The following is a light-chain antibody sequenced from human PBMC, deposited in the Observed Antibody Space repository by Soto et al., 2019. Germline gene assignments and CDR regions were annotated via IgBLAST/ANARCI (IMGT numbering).Light chain of an antibody. CDR1: SSDVGSYNL. CDR2: EGS. CDR3: GTWDSSLSEYV. Sequence: QSVLTQPASVSGSPGQSITISCTGTSSDVGSYNLVSWYQQHPGKAPKLMIYEGSKRPSGIPDRFSGSKSGTSATLGITGLQTGDEADYYCGTWDSSLSEYVFGTGTKVTVL. V-gene: IGLV2-14*02. J-gene: IGLJ1*01.